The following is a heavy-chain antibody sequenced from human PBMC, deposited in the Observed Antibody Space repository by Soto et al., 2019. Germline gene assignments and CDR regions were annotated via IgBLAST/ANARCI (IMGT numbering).Heavy chain of an antibody. CDR1: GYTFTTYP. V-gene: IGHV1-3*01. CDR2: INPANGDR. J-gene: IGHJ4*02. Sequence: ASVKVSCKASGYTFTTYPIHWVRQTPGQGLEWMGWINPANGDRDFLQKFQGRVTITRDTSASTAYMELSSLTSEDTAVYYCAKKGYYRSGTYYFDYWGQGTRVTVSS. CDR3: AKKGYYRSGTYYFDY. D-gene: IGHD3-10*01.